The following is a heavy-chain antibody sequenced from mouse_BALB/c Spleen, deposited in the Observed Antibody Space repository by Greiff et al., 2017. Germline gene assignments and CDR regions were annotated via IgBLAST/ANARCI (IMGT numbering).Heavy chain of an antibody. D-gene: IGHD2-3*01. J-gene: IGHJ3*01. Sequence: QVQLQQSGSELRSPGSSVKLSCKDFDSEVFPIAYMSWVRQKPGHGFEWIGDILPSIGRTIDGEKFEDKAIMDADTVSNTAYLELNSLTSEDSAISYCARINDGYLFAYWGQGTLVTVSA. CDR1: DSEVFPIAY. CDR2: ILPSIGRT. CDR3: ARINDGYLFAY. V-gene: IGHV15-2*02.